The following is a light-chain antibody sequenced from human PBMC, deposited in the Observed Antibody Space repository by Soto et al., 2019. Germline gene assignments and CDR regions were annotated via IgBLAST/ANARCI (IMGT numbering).Light chain of an antibody. Sequence: ETVMTQSPATLSVSPGEGATLSCRASQSVGSNLAWYQQRPGQAPRLLIYGASTRATGIPARFRGSGSGTEFTLTISGLQSEDFAVYYCQQYNNWPPHTFGQGTKLEIK. CDR1: QSVGSN. V-gene: IGKV3-15*01. CDR3: QQYNNWPPHT. J-gene: IGKJ2*01. CDR2: GAS.